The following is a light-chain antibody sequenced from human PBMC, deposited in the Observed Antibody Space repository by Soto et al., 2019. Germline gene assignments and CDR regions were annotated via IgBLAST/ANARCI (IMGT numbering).Light chain of an antibody. CDR3: CSHAGSYVV. J-gene: IGLJ2*01. V-gene: IGLV2-11*01. Sequence: QSALTQPRSVSGSPGQSVTISCTGTSSDVGRSNYVSWYQQHPGKAPKLIISDVSKRPSGVPDRFSGSKSDNTASLSISGLQDEDEGDYFCCSHAGSYVVFGGGTKVTVL. CDR2: DVS. CDR1: SSDVGRSNY.